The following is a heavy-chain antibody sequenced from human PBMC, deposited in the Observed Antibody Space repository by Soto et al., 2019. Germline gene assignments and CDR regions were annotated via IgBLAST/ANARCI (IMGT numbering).Heavy chain of an antibody. CDR3: AALRRWHPFDS. V-gene: IGHV3-74*03. J-gene: IGHJ4*02. D-gene: IGHD2-15*01. CDR2: ITGDGSST. Sequence: GGSLRLSCAASGFTFRSYAMSWVRQAPGKGLVWVSGITGDGSSTEYADSLRGRFTVSRDNGKNTLYLQMNNLRAEDTGVYYCAALRRWHPFDSWGQGTLVTRLL. CDR1: GFTFRSYA.